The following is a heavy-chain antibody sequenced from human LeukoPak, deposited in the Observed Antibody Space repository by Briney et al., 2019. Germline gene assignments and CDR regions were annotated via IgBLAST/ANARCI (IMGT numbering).Heavy chain of an antibody. J-gene: IGHJ6*03. V-gene: IGHV3-21*01. CDR3: ARAGRGSTYYYYYYMDV. Sequence: GGSLRLSCAASGFTFSSYSMNWVRQAPGEGLEWVSSISSSSSYIYYADSVKGRFTISRDNAKNSLYLQMNSLRAEDTAVYYCARAGRGSTYYYYYYMDVWGKGTTVTVSS. CDR1: GFTFSSYS. D-gene: IGHD5-12*01. CDR2: ISSSSSYI.